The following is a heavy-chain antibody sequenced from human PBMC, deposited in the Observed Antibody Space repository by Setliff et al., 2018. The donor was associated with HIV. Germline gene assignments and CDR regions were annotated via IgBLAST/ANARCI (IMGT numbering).Heavy chain of an antibody. CDR2: IFYSGIT. Sequence: SETLSLTCTVSGGSFTSRSYYWGWIRQPPGKGLEWIGSIFYSGITYYNPSLKSRVTISVDTSKNQFSLNLTSVTAADTAVYYCARAYYDFWSGYYSVWFDPWGQGTLVTVSS. V-gene: IGHV4-39*01. CDR1: GGSFTSRSYY. D-gene: IGHD3-3*01. J-gene: IGHJ5*02. CDR3: ARAYYDFWSGYYSVWFDP.